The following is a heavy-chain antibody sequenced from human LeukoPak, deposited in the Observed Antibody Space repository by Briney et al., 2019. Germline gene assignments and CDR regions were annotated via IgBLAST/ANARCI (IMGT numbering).Heavy chain of an antibody. CDR3: ARGGFFNILTGYYQTQYYYPMDV. CDR2: ISYDGSNK. J-gene: IGHJ6*02. Sequence: AGGSLRLSCAASGVTLSSYDMHWVRLAPGKALEWVAVISYDGSNKDYADSVKGRFTISRDNSKNTLYLEMSSLRADDTAVYYCARGGFFNILTGYYQTQYYYPMDVWGRGTTVTVSS. V-gene: IGHV3-30-3*01. CDR1: GVTLSSYD. D-gene: IGHD3-9*01.